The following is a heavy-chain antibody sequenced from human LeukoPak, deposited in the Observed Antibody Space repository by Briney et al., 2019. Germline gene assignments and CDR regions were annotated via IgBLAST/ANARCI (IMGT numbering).Heavy chain of an antibody. Sequence: PGGSLRLSCAASGFTFSSYGMHWVRQAPGKGLEWVAFIRYDGSNKYHADSVKGRFTISRDNSKNTLYLQMNSLRAEDTAVYYCAKGYWSGYSFDNWFDPWGQGTLVTVSS. D-gene: IGHD3-3*01. J-gene: IGHJ5*02. CDR2: IRYDGSNK. CDR1: GFTFSSYG. V-gene: IGHV3-30*02. CDR3: AKGYWSGYSFDNWFDP.